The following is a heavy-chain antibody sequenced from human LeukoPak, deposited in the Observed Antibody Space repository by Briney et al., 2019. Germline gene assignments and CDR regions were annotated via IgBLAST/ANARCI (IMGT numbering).Heavy chain of an antibody. J-gene: IGHJ5*02. CDR3: AKGSGSGSYYKNYFDP. CDR1: GFTFTSYA. CDR2: ISGSGGST. Sequence: GGSLRLSCAASGFTFTSYAMGWVRQAPGKGLEWVSAISGSGGSTYYGDSVKGRFTISRDSSKNAMYLQMNSLRAEDTAVYYCAKGSGSGSYYKNYFDPWGQGTLVTVSS. V-gene: IGHV3-23*01. D-gene: IGHD3-10*01.